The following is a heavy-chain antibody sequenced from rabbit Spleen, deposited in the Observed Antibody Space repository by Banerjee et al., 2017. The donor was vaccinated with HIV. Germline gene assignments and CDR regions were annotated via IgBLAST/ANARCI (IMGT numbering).Heavy chain of an antibody. D-gene: IGHD1-1*01. CDR2: IYRGGNSA. Sequence: QEQLEESGGDLVKPEGSLTLTCTASGFTISNDYDMYWVRQAPGKGLEWIACIYRGGNSANYASWAKGRFTISKTSSTTVTLQLTSLTAADTATYFCARARVDSGYAFSLWGSGTLVTVS. V-gene: IGHV1S45*01. J-gene: IGHJ4*01. CDR1: GFTISNDYD. CDR3: ARARVDSGYAFSL.